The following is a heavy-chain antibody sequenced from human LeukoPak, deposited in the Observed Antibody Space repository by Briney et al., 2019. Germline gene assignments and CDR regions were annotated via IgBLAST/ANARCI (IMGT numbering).Heavy chain of an antibody. D-gene: IGHD2-15*01. Sequence: SETLSLTCTVSGGSISSYYWSWIRQPAGKGLEWIGRIYTSGSTNYNPSLKSRVTMSVDTSKNQFSLKLTSVTAADTAVYYCVRDNRYCNGGYCSNWFDPWGQGTLVTVSS. CDR3: VRDNRYCNGGYCSNWFDP. J-gene: IGHJ5*02. CDR2: IYTSGST. CDR1: GGSISSYY. V-gene: IGHV4-4*07.